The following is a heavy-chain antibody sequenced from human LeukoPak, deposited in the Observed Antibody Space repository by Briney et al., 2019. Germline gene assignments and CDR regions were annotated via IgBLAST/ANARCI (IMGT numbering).Heavy chain of an antibody. J-gene: IGHJ3*02. V-gene: IGHV3-23*01. D-gene: IGHD6-19*01. Sequence: GGSLRLSCEASGFTFSSYAMSWVRQAPGKGLEWVSAISGSGGSTYYADSVKGRFTISRENSKNTLYLQMNSLRADDTAVYYCAKEKEYTSVDNAFDIWGQGTMVIVSS. CDR2: ISGSGGST. CDR3: AKEKEYTSVDNAFDI. CDR1: GFTFSSYA.